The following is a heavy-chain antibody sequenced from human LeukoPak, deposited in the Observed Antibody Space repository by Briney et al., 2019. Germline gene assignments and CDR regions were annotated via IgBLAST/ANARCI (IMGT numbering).Heavy chain of an antibody. CDR2: ISAYNGNT. Sequence: GAPVKVSCKASGYTFTSYGISWVRQAPGQGLEWMGWISAYNGNTNYAQKLQGRVTMTTDTSTSTAYMELRSLRSDDTAVYYCARDPGVLKDGTSQFDYWGQGTLVAVSS. V-gene: IGHV1-18*01. J-gene: IGHJ4*02. CDR1: GYTFTSYG. D-gene: IGHD7-27*01. CDR3: ARDPGVLKDGTSQFDY.